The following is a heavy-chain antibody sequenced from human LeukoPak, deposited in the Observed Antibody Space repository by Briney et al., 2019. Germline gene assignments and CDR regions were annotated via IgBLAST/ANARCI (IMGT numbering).Heavy chain of an antibody. D-gene: IGHD4-17*01. CDR1: GFTFSSYW. Sequence: GGSLRLSCAASGFTFSSYWMHWVRHAPGKGLMWVSHVNNAGRETTYADSVKGRFTISRDNAKNTLYLQMNRLTGEDTAVYYCAYSDHFDTWGQGTLVTVSS. J-gene: IGHJ4*02. CDR2: VNNAGRET. V-gene: IGHV3-74*01. CDR3: AYSDHFDT.